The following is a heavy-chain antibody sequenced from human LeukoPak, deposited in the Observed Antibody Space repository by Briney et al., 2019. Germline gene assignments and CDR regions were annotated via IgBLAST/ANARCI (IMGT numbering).Heavy chain of an antibody. D-gene: IGHD6-13*01. CDR1: GGSFSVYY. CDR2: INHSGST. CDR3: ARDYSSSWFDP. V-gene: IGHV4-34*01. Sequence: SQTLSLTCAVYGGSFSVYYWSWIRQPPGKGVEGIGEINHSGSTNYNPPLKSRVTISVDTSKHQFSMKLSSVTAADTAVYYCARDYSSSWFDPWGQGTLVTVSS. J-gene: IGHJ5*02.